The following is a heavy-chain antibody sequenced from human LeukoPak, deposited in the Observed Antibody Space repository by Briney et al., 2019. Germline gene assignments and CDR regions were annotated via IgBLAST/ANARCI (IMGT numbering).Heavy chain of an antibody. D-gene: IGHD4-23*01. V-gene: IGHV3-21*01. CDR2: ITSSSSYI. J-gene: IGHJ4*02. CDR1: GFTFSSYS. CDR3: ARGVGLTPANAACYFDC. Sequence: GGSLRLSCAASGFTFSSYSMNWVRQAPGKGLEWVSSITSSSSYIYYADSVRGRFTISRDNAKSSLYLQMNSLRAEDTAVYYCARGVGLTPANAACYFDCWGQGTLVTVSS.